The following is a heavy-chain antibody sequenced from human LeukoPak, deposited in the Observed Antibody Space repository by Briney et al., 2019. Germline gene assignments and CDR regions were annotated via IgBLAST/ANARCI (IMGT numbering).Heavy chain of an antibody. Sequence: ASVKVSCKASGYTFTSYYMHWVRQAPGQGLEWMGIINPSGGSTSYAQKFQGSVTMTRDMSTSTVYMELSSLRAEDTALYHCARVRRELRRYYYYYYYMDVWGKGTTVTISS. D-gene: IGHD1-26*01. CDR3: ARVRRELRRYYYYYYYMDV. J-gene: IGHJ6*03. CDR1: GYTFTSYY. V-gene: IGHV1-46*01. CDR2: INPSGGST.